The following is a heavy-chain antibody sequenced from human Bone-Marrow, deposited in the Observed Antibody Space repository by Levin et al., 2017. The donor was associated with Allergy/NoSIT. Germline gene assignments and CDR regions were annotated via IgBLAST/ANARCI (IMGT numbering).Heavy chain of an antibody. V-gene: IGHV4-34*01. CDR3: ARARYGCSGGSCYSASFDP. CDR2: INHSGNT. J-gene: IGHJ5*02. D-gene: IGHD2-15*01. Sequence: SQTLSLTCAVYGGSFSAYYWSWIRQPPGKGLEWIGEINHSGNTNYNPSLKSRVTISVDTSKNKFSLKLSSVTAADTAVYYCARARYGCSGGSCYSASFDPWGQGTLVTVSS. CDR1: GGSFSAYY.